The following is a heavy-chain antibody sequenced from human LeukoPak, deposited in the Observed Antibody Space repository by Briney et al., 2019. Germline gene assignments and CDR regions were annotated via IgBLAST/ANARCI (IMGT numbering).Heavy chain of an antibody. Sequence: GGSLRLSCAASRFSFSDYTMSWVRQLPGKGLEWVSGIRHSGVDSSYADSVKGRFTISRDNSKNMLYLQMNSLRDDDTGVYYCARAGVVAAADYYYYGMDVWGQGTTVTVSS. D-gene: IGHD2-15*01. CDR1: RFSFSDYT. J-gene: IGHJ6*02. V-gene: IGHV3-23*01. CDR2: IRHSGVDS. CDR3: ARAGVVAAADYYYYGMDV.